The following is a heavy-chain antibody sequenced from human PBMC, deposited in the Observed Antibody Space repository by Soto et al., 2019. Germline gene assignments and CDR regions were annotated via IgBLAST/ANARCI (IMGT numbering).Heavy chain of an antibody. Sequence: QVQLQESGPGLVKPSQTLSLTCTVSGGSISSGGYYWSWIRQHPGKGLEWIGYIYYSGSTYYNPSLKSRVTMSVDTSKNQFSLKLSSLTAADTAVYYCVAAAAGTGDYWGQGTLVTVSS. CDR3: VAAAAGTGDY. CDR2: IYYSGST. J-gene: IGHJ4*02. CDR1: GGSISSGGYY. D-gene: IGHD6-13*01. V-gene: IGHV4-31*03.